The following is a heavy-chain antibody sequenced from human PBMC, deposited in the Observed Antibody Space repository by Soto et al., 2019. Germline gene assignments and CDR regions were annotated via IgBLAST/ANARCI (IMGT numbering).Heavy chain of an antibody. V-gene: IGHV1-3*04. CDR2: INTGNGNT. CDR1: GYNFTMYA. CDR3: ARGERVYYAYYGMDV. D-gene: IGHD3-3*01. J-gene: IGHJ6*02. Sequence: QVQLVQSGAEVKKPGASVKVSCKASGYNFTMYAMIWVRQAPGQRPEWMGWINTGNGNTKYSPKLQGRVTITRDTSASTAYMELSSLKSEDTAVYYCARGERVYYAYYGMDVWGQGTTVTVSS.